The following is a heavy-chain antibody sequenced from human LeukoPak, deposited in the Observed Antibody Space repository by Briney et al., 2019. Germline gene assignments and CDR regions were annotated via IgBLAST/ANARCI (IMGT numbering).Heavy chain of an antibody. V-gene: IGHV3-7*01. CDR1: GLSFSGQW. Sequence: GGSLRLSCTASGLSFSGQWMNWVRQSPGQGLEWVANIKYVGSEKYYVDSVKGRFTISREDAKNSLSLQMDSVRPEDTAVYYCAFNNNFKYWGQGTLVIVSS. J-gene: IGHJ4*02. CDR3: AFNNNFKY. CDR2: IKYVGSEK. D-gene: IGHD1/OR15-1a*01.